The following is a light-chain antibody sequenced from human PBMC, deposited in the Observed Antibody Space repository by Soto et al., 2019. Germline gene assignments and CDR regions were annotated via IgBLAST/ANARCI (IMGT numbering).Light chain of an antibody. CDR2: AAS. CDR3: QQYGSSPWT. V-gene: IGKV3-20*01. Sequence: EIVMTQSPATLSVSPGERATLSCRASQSVSSNLAWYQQKPGQAPRLLIYAASSRATGSPDRFSGGGSGTDFTLTISRLEPEDFAVYYCQQYGSSPWTFGQGTKVDIK. CDR1: QSVSSN. J-gene: IGKJ1*01.